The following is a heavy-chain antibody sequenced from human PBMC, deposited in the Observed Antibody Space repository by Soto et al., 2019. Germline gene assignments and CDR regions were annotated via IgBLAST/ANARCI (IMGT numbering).Heavy chain of an antibody. J-gene: IGHJ6*02. Sequence: SETLSLTCAVYGGSFSGYYWSWIRQPPGKGLEWIGEINHSGSTNYNPSLKSRVTISVDTSKNQFSLKLSSVTAADTAVYYCARGPPYNTIFGVTYYYYYGMDVWGQGTTVTVSS. CDR2: INHSGST. V-gene: IGHV4-34*01. CDR3: ARGPPYNTIFGVTYYYYYGMDV. D-gene: IGHD3-3*01. CDR1: GGSFSGYY.